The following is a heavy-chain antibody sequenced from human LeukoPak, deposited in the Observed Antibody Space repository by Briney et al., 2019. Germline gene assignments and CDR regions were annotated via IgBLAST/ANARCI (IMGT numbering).Heavy chain of an antibody. J-gene: IGHJ6*04. CDR2: ITPIFGTA. CDR3: ARFRGVIADYYYYGMDV. V-gene: IGHV1-69*01. D-gene: IGHD3-10*01. CDR1: GGTFSSYA. Sequence: GSSVKVSCKASGGTFSSYAISWVRQAPGQGLEWMGGITPIFGTANYAQKFQGRVTITADESTSTAYMELSSLRSEDTAVYYCARFRGVIADYYYYGMDVWGKGTTVTVSS.